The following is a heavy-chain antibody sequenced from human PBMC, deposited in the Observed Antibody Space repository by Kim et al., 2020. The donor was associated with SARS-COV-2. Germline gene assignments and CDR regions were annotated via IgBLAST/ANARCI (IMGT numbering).Heavy chain of an antibody. D-gene: IGHD1-7*01. CDR3: TKTGAGTWGFDY. Sequence: ADSVKGRIIIPRDNSNNTLYLQMYNLGVEDTAVYYCTKTGAGTWGFDYWGQGTLVTVSS. J-gene: IGHJ4*02. V-gene: IGHV3-23*01.